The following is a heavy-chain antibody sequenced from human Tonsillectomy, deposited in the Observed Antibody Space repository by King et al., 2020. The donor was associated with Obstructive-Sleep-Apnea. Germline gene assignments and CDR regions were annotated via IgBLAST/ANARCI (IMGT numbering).Heavy chain of an antibody. CDR3: ARDPKEWEVQY. Sequence: VQLVESGGGVVQPGRSLRLSCAASGFTFSNYAMHWVRQAPGKGLEWVAVISYDGSNKYYADSVKGRFTISRDNSKNTLYLQMNSLRAEDTAVYYCARDPKEWEVQYWGHGTLVTVSS. V-gene: IGHV3-30*04. CDR2: ISYDGSNK. CDR1: GFTFSNYA. J-gene: IGHJ4*01. D-gene: IGHD1-26*01.